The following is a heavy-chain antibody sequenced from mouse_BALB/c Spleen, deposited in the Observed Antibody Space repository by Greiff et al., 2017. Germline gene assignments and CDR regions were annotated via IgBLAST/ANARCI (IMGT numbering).Heavy chain of an antibody. CDR2: ISSGGST. V-gene: IGHV5-6-5*01. CDR1: GFTFSSYA. D-gene: IGHD1-1*01. CDR3: AKGNYGSPDMDY. J-gene: IGHJ2*01. Sequence: EVKLMESGGGLVKPGGSLKLSCAASGFTFSSYAMSWVRQTPEKRLEWVASISSGGSTYYSDSVKGRFTISRDNARNILYLQMSSLRSEDTAMYYCAKGNYGSPDMDYWGQGTTLTVSS.